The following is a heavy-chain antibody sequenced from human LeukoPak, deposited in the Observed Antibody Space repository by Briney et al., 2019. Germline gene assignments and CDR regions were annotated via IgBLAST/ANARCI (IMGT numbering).Heavy chain of an antibody. CDR1: GGTFSSYA. CDR2: ISAYNGNT. D-gene: IGHD2-15*01. V-gene: IGHV1-18*01. J-gene: IGHJ5*02. Sequence: ASVKVSCKASGGTFSSYAISWVRQAPGQGLERMGWISAYNGNTNYAQKLQGRVTMTTDTSTSTAYMELRSLRSDDTAVYYCARQLLLGYCSGGSCYPFDPWGQGTLVTVSS. CDR3: ARQLLLGYCSGGSCYPFDP.